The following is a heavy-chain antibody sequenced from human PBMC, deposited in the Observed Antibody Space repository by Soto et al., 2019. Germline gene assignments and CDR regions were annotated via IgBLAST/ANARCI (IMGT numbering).Heavy chain of an antibody. J-gene: IGHJ5*02. V-gene: IGHV3-48*04. D-gene: IGHD3-3*01. CDR3: ARDLYDFWSGYRGLVWFDP. CDR1: GFTFSSYS. CDR2: ISSSSST. Sequence: PGGSLRLSCAASGFTFSSYSMNWVRQAPGKGLEWVSYISSSSSTSYADSVKGRFTISRDNAKNTLYLQMNSLRAEDTAVYYCARDLYDFWSGYRGLVWFDPWGQGTLVTVSS.